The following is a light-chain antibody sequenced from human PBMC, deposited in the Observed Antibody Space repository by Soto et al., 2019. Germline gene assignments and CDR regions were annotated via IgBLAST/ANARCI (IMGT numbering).Light chain of an antibody. CDR1: QTFSNSF. J-gene: IGKJ5*01. CDR2: GAS. Sequence: EIVLTQSPGTLSLSPGERATLSCRASQTFSNSFLSWFQQILGQAPRLLIYGASMRATGIPDRFSGSGSGTDFTLTISRLEPEDFAVYYCQQCGSSSTVGQGTRLEIK. V-gene: IGKV3-20*01. CDR3: QQCGSSST.